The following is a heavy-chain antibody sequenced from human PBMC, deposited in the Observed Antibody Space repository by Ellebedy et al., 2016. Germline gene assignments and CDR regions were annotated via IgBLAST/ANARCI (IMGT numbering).Heavy chain of an antibody. D-gene: IGHD6-6*01. J-gene: IGHJ1*01. V-gene: IGHV3-23*01. CDR1: GFTFSSYT. CDR3: AIPGAYSSSSLYFQH. CDR2: ISGSGGST. Sequence: GESLKISCAASGFTFSSYTMRWVRQAPRKGLEWVSDISGSGGSTYYADSVKGRFTISRDNSKNTLYLQMNSLRAEDTAVYYCAIPGAYSSSSLYFQHWGQGTLVTVSS.